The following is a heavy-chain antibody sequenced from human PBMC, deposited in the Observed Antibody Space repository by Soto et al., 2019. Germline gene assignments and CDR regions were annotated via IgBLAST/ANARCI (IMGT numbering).Heavy chain of an antibody. J-gene: IGHJ5*02. CDR2: IYYSGST. CDR1: GGSISSGGYY. Sequence: PSETLSLTCTVSGGSISSGGYYWSWIRQHPGKGLEWIGYIYYSGSTYYNPSLKSRVTISVDTSKNQFSLKLSSVTAADTAVYYCARTGRVRLWSGYGNWFDPWGQGTLVTVSS. V-gene: IGHV4-31*03. CDR3: ARTGRVRLWSGYGNWFDP. D-gene: IGHD3-3*01.